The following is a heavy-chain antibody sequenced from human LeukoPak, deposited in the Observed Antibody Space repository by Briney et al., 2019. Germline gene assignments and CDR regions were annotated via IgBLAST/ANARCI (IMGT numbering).Heavy chain of an antibody. J-gene: IGHJ5*02. CDR3: ARDLRYGSGSYYWFDP. V-gene: IGHV4-61*01. Sequence: SETGYLTCAVSGYSVSSGYSWAWIRQPPGKGLEWIGYIYYSGSTNYNPSLKSRVTISVDTSKNQFSLRLSSVTAADTAVYYCARDLRYGSGSYYWFDPWGQGTLVTVSS. CDR2: IYYSGST. D-gene: IGHD3-10*01. CDR1: GYSVSSGYS.